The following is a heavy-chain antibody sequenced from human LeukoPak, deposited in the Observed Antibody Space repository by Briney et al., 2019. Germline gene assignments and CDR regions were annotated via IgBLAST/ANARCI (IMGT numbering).Heavy chain of an antibody. CDR2: IYPGDSDT. J-gene: IGHJ3*02. V-gene: IGHV5-51*01. CDR3: ARPSVSDRDAFDI. CDR1: GYSFTSYW. Sequence: GESLKISCKGSGYSFTSYWIGWVRQMPGKGLEWMGIIYPGDSDTRYSPSFQGQVTISADKSTSTAYLQWSSLKASDTAMYYCARPSVSDRDAFDIWGQGTMVTVSS.